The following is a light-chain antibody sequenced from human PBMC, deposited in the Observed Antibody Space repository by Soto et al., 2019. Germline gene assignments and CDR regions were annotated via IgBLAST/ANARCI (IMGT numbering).Light chain of an antibody. J-gene: IGLJ1*01. V-gene: IGLV2-14*01. CDR3: SSYTNSSPFV. CDR2: DVS. Sequence: QSALTQPASVSGSPGQSSTISCTGTSSDVGGYNYVSWYQQHPGKAPKLMIYDVSNWPSGVSNRFSGSKSGNTASLTISGLQAEDEADYYCSSYTNSSPFVFGTGTKLTVL. CDR1: SSDVGGYNY.